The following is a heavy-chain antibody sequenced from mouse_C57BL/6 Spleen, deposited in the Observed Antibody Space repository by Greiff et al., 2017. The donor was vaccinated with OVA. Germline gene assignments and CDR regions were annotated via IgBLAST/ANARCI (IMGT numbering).Heavy chain of an antibody. CDR3: TRGFDYYGSSWFAY. V-gene: IGHV6-3*01. D-gene: IGHD1-1*01. CDR2: IRLKSDNYAT. J-gene: IGHJ3*01. Sequence: EVKVEESGGGLVQPGGSMKLSCVASGFTFSNYWMNWVRQSPEKGLEWVAQIRLKSDNYATHYAESVKGRFTISRDDSKSSVYLQMNNLRAEDTGIYYCTRGFDYYGSSWFAYWGQGTLVTVSA. CDR1: GFTFSNYW.